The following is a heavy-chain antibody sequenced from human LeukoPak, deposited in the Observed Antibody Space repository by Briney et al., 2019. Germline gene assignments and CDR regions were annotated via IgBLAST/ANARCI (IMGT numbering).Heavy chain of an antibody. D-gene: IGHD4-17*01. J-gene: IGHJ4*02. V-gene: IGHV1-3*01. CDR1: GYTFTSYA. CDR2: INAGNGNT. CDR3: ARDLFSAVTDATYYFDY. Sequence: ASVKVSCKASGYTFTSYAMHWVRQAPGQRLEWMGWINAGNGNTKYSQKFQGRVTITRDTSASTAYMELSSLRSEDTAVYYCARDLFSAVTDATYYFDYWGQGTLVTVSS.